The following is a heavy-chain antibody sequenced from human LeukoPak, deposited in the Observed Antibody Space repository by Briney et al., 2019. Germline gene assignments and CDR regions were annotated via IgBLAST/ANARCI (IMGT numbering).Heavy chain of an antibody. V-gene: IGHV3-23*01. D-gene: IGHD6-13*01. CDR2: ISGSGGST. CDR1: GFTFSSYA. Sequence: PGGSLRLSCATSGFTFSSYAMSWVRQAPGKGLEWVSAISGSGGSTYYADSVKGRFTISRDNSKNTLYLQMNSLRAEDTAVYYCAKIPSSSWRRFDYWGQGTLVTVSS. CDR3: AKIPSSSWRRFDY. J-gene: IGHJ4*02.